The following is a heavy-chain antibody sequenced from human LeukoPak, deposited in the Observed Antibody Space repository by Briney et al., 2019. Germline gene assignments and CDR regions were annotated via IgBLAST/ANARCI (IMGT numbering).Heavy chain of an antibody. CDR1: GFMFNMYA. CDR2: ISGSGGST. Sequence: GGSLRLSCAGSGFMFNMYALSWVRQAPGKGLEWVSGISGSGGSTNYADSVKGRFTISRDNPKNTLYLQMNSLRAEDTAVYYCAKDVEVIITVFDYWGQGTLVTVSS. J-gene: IGHJ4*02. CDR3: AKDVEVIITVFDY. V-gene: IGHV3-23*01. D-gene: IGHD3-22*01.